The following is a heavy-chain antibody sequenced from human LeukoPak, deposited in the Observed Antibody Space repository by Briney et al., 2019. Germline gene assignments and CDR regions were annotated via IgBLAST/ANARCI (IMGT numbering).Heavy chain of an antibody. Sequence: PGGSLRLSCAASGFTFSSYSMNWVRQAPGKGLEWVAVISYDGSNKYYADSVKGRFTISRDNSKNTLYLQMNSLRAEDTAVYYCAREGYSYGDAFDYWGQGTLVTVSS. V-gene: IGHV3-30*03. J-gene: IGHJ4*02. CDR3: AREGYSYGDAFDY. CDR1: GFTFSSYS. CDR2: ISYDGSNK. D-gene: IGHD5-18*01.